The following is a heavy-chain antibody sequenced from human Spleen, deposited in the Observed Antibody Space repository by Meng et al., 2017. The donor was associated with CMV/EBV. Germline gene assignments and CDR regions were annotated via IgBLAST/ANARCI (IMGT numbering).Heavy chain of an antibody. Sequence: SETLSLTCTVSGGSISSYYWGWIRQPPGKGLEWIGSIYHSGSTYYNPSLKSRVTISVDTSKNQFSLKLSSVTAADTAVYYCASESITIFGVVIGVDAFDIWGQGTMVTVSS. CDR3: ASESITIFGVVIGVDAFDI. J-gene: IGHJ3*02. D-gene: IGHD3-3*01. V-gene: IGHV4-38-2*02. CDR2: IYHSGST. CDR1: GGSISSYY.